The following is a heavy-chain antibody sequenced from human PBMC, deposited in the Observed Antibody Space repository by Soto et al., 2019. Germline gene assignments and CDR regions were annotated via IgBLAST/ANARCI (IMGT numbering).Heavy chain of an antibody. V-gene: IGHV1-69*06. Sequence: SVKVSCKASAGTFSSYAISWVRQAPGQGLEWMGGIIPIFGTANYAQKFQGRVTITADKSTSTAYMELSSLRSEDTAVYYCARAVVPAAREYNWFDPWGQGTLVTVSS. J-gene: IGHJ5*02. CDR1: AGTFSSYA. D-gene: IGHD2-2*01. CDR3: ARAVVPAAREYNWFDP. CDR2: IIPIFGTA.